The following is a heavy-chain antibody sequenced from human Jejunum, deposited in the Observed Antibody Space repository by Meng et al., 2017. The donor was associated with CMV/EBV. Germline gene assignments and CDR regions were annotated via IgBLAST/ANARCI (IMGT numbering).Heavy chain of an antibody. V-gene: IGHV3-21*01. D-gene: IGHD2-2*01. CDR1: GFRFSSFN. Sequence: GFRFSSFNMNWVRQAPGKGLEWVASISSTSSYIYYADSLKGRFAISRDNAKNSLFLQMNSLRAEDTAVYYCANQLPWNYYYGMDLWGQGTTVTVSS. CDR3: ANQLPWNYYYGMDL. CDR2: ISSTSSYI. J-gene: IGHJ6*02.